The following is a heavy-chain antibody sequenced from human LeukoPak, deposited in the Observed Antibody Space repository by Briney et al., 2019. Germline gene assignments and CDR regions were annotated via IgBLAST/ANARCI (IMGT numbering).Heavy chain of an antibody. CDR3: ARATRGVASNFDY. J-gene: IGHJ4*02. CDR1: GFTFSSYE. V-gene: IGHV3-48*03. D-gene: IGHD2-15*01. CDR2: ISSSGRTI. Sequence: PGGSLRLSCAASGFTFSSYEMNWVRQAPGKGLEWVSYISSSGRTIYYADSVKGRFTMSRDNANNSLYLQMNSLRAEDTAIYYCARATRGVASNFDYWGQEPRVTVSS.